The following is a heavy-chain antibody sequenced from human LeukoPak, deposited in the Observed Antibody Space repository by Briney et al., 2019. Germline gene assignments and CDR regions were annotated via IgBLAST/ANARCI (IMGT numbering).Heavy chain of an antibody. Sequence: GESLKTSCKGSGYSFTSYWIGWVRQIPGKGLEWMGIIYPGDSDTRYSPSFQGQVTISADKSISTAYLQWSSLKASDTAMYYCARHDSGSYHSDFQYWGQGTLVSVSS. CDR1: GYSFTSYW. V-gene: IGHV5-51*01. D-gene: IGHD1-26*01. CDR2: IYPGDSDT. J-gene: IGHJ1*01. CDR3: ARHDSGSYHSDFQY.